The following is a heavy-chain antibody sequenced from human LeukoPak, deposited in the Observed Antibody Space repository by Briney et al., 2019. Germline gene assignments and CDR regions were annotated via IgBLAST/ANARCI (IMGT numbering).Heavy chain of an antibody. CDR3: AKNSSCFDY. D-gene: IGHD6-19*01. CDR1: GFTFSSYA. J-gene: IGHJ4*02. CDR2: ISGSGGST. Sequence: SGGSLRLSCAASGFTFSSYAMRWLRQAQGKGLEWVSAISGSGGSTYYADSVKRRFTISRDNSKNSLYLQMNSLRAEDTAVYYCAKNSSCFDYWGQATLVTVSA. V-gene: IGHV3-23*01.